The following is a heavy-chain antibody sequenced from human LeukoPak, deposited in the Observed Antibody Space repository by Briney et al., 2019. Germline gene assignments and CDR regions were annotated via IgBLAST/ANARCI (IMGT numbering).Heavy chain of an antibody. J-gene: IGHJ4*02. V-gene: IGHV1-18*01. CDR3: ARVVRYYGSGSYFDY. CDR1: GYTFANYG. CDR2: ISAYSGNT. Sequence: ASVKVSCKASGYTFANYGINWVRQAPGQGLEWMGWISAYSGNTAYVQNLQDRVTMATDTSTDTAYMELRSLRSDDTAVYYCARVVRYYGSGSYFDYWGQGTLVTVSS. D-gene: IGHD3-10*01.